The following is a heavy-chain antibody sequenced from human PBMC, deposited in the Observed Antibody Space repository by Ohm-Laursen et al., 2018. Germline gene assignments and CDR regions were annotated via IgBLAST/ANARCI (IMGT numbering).Heavy chain of an antibody. CDR2: ISAYNGNT. D-gene: IGHD3-22*01. CDR3: ARAPPMEYDSSGYYYAS. CDR1: GGTFSSYA. V-gene: IGHV1-18*01. Sequence: GASVKVSCKASGGTFSSYAISWVRQAPGQGLEWMGWISAYNGNTNSAQRLQGRVTMTTDTSTSTAYMELRSLRSDDTAVYYCARAPPMEYDSSGYYYASWGQGTLVTVSS. J-gene: IGHJ4*02.